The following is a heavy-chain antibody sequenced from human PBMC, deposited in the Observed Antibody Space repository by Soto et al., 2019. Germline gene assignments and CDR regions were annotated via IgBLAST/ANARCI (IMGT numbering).Heavy chain of an antibody. Sequence: PGGSLRLSCAASGFTFSSYSMNWVRQAPGKGLEWVSSISSSSSYIYYADSVKGRFTISRDNAKNSLYLQMNSLRAEDTAVYYCARDLSGGSGSFTPKKYYYYGMDVWGQGTTVTVSS. D-gene: IGHD3-10*01. CDR1: GFTFSSYS. CDR2: ISSSSSYI. V-gene: IGHV3-21*01. J-gene: IGHJ6*02. CDR3: ARDLSGGSGSFTPKKYYYYGMDV.